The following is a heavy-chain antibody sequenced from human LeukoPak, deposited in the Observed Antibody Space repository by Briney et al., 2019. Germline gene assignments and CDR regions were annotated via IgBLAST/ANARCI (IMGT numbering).Heavy chain of an antibody. D-gene: IGHD3-22*01. CDR2: IHPKSGGA. J-gene: IGHJ6*03. CDR3: ARAYYDSSGYFGWGTDYYYYYMDV. V-gene: IGHV1-2*06. Sequence: ASVMLSCKASGNTFTANYIHLVRQAPGQGLEWVGRIHPKSGGANYAQKFRDRVTLTRDTSINTAYMELSGLRSDDAAVYYCARAYYDSSGYFGWGTDYYYYYMDVWGEGTTVTISS. CDR1: GNTFTANY.